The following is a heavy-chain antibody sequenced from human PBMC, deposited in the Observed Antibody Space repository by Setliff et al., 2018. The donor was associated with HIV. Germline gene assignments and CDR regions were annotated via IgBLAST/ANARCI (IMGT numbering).Heavy chain of an antibody. CDR2: IYYSGST. Sequence: TSETLSLTCTVSGGSISSGSYYWSWIRQPAGKGLDWIGSIYYSGSTYYNPSLKSRVTISVDTSKNQFSLKLSAVTAADTAVYYCARSISLLRGPLGDVFDIWGQGTMVTVSS. CDR3: ARSISLLRGPLGDVFDI. V-gene: IGHV4-39*07. D-gene: IGHD3-10*01. CDR1: GGSISSGSYY. J-gene: IGHJ3*02.